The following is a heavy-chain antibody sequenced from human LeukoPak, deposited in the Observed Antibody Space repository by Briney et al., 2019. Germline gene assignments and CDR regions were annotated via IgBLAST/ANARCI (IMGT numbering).Heavy chain of an antibody. CDR3: ARDLGGSGSYYNVGMDV. CDR1: GFTFSSYA. Sequence: PGRSLRLSCAASGFTFSSYAMHWVRQAPGKGLEWVAVISYDGSNKYYADSVKGRFTISRDNSKNTLYLQMNSLRAEDTAVYYCARDLGGSGSYYNVGMDVWGKETTVTVSS. D-gene: IGHD3-10*01. J-gene: IGHJ6*04. V-gene: IGHV3-30*04. CDR2: ISYDGSNK.